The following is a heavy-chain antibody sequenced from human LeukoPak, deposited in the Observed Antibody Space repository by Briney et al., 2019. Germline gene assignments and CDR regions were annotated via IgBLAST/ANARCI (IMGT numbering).Heavy chain of an antibody. D-gene: IGHD3-22*01. CDR2: INPSGGST. CDR3: ARGRWVDYYDSSGYYPEDY. J-gene: IGHJ4*02. Sequence: ASVKVSCKASGYTFTSYYMHWVRQAPGQGLEWMGIINPSGGSTSYAQKFQGRVTMTRDTSTSTVYMELSSLRSEDTAVYYCARGRWVDYYDSSGYYPEDYWGQGTLVTVSP. CDR1: GYTFTSYY. V-gene: IGHV1-46*03.